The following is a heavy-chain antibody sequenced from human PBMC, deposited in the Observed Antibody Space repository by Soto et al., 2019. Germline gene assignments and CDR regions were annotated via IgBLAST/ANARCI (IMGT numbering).Heavy chain of an antibody. CDR2: IIPIFGTA. CDR3: ARDHSRVVATISHQFDY. CDR1: GGTFSSYA. V-gene: IGHV1-69*13. J-gene: IGHJ4*02. Sequence: SLKVSCKASGGTFSSYAISWVRQAPGQGLEWMGGIIPIFGTANYAQKFQGRVTITADESTSTAYMELSSLRSEDTAVYYCARDHSRVVATISHQFDYWGQGTLVTVSS. D-gene: IGHD5-12*01.